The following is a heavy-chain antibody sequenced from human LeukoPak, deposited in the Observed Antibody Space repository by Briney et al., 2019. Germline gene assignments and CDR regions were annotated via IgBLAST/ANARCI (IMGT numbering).Heavy chain of an antibody. J-gene: IGHJ4*02. D-gene: IGHD3-10*01. V-gene: IGHV3-7*01. Sequence: PGGSLRLSCAASAFTFSRYWTTWVRQAPGKGLEWVANINEDGSVDSVRGRFTISRDNAKNSLYLQMDSLRAEDTAVYYCARLFVYGSGAEAFDYWGQGALVTVSS. CDR2: INEDGS. CDR3: ARLFVYGSGAEAFDY. CDR1: AFTFSRYW.